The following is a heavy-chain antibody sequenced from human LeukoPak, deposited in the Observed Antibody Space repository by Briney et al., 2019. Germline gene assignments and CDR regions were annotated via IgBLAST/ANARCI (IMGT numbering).Heavy chain of an antibody. CDR2: IYSGGST. CDR1: EFSVGSNY. CDR3: ARDKYCSDGDCDGGSKFDY. J-gene: IGHJ4*02. Sequence: GGSLRLSCAASEFSVGSNYMTWVRQAPGKGLEWVSLIYSGGSTYYADSVKGRFTISRDNSKNTLYLQMNSLRAEDTGVYYCARDKYCSDGDCDGGSKFDYWGQGTLVTVSS. V-gene: IGHV3-66*01. D-gene: IGHD2-21*02.